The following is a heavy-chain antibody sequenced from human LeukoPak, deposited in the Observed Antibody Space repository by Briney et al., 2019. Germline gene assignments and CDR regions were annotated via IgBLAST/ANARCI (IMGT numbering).Heavy chain of an antibody. CDR2: INPNSGGT. V-gene: IGHV1-2*02. CDR1: GYTFTGYY. J-gene: IGHJ4*02. CDR3: ARVDDFWSGYPTSTYFDY. D-gene: IGHD3-3*01. Sequence: ASVKVSCKASGYTFTGYYMHWVRQAPGQGLEWMGWINPNSGGTKFAQKFQGRVTMTRDTSISTAYMELSRLRSDDTAVYYCARVDDFWSGYPTSTYFDYWGQGTLVTVSS.